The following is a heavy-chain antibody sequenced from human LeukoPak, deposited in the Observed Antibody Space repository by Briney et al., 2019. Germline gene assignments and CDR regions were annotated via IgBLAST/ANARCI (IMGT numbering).Heavy chain of an antibody. D-gene: IGHD3-10*01. J-gene: IGHJ4*02. Sequence: GGSLRLSCEASEFILSSYAMSWVRQAPGKGLEWVSSISSSSSYIYYADSVKGRFTISRDNAKNSLYLQMNSLRAEDTAVYYCARDSSYYAFDYWGQGTLVTVSS. V-gene: IGHV3-21*01. CDR3: ARDSSYYAFDY. CDR1: EFILSSYA. CDR2: ISSSSSYI.